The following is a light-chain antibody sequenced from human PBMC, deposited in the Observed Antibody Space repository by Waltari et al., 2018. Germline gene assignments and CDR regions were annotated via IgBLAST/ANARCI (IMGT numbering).Light chain of an antibody. Sequence: EIVLTQSPGTLSLSPGERATLSCRASQSVSRSYLTWYQQKPGQAPRLLIYGASSRATGIPDRFSVSGSGTDFTLSISRLEPEDFAVYYCQHYVHSPPLFTFGGGTKVEIK. CDR2: GAS. CDR1: QSVSRSY. CDR3: QHYVHSPPLFT. V-gene: IGKV3-20*01. J-gene: IGKJ4*01.